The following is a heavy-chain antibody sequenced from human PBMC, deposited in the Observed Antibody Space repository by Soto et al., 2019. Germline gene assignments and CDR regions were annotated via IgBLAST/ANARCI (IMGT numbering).Heavy chain of an antibody. CDR3: AKRLSYSSSWYYMDV. CDR2: ISSGGGST. Sequence: EVQLLESGGGLIQPGGSLRLSCAASGFTFSSFAMSWVRQAPGKGLAWVSAISSGGGSTYYADSVKGRFTISRDNSKNTLYLQMNSLRVEDTAVYYCAKRLSYSSSWYYMDVWGKGTTVTVSS. CDR1: GFTFSSFA. V-gene: IGHV3-23*01. D-gene: IGHD6-13*01. J-gene: IGHJ6*03.